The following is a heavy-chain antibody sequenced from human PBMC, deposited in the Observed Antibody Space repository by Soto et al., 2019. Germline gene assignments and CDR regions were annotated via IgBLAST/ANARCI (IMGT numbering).Heavy chain of an antibody. J-gene: IGHJ5*02. Sequence: GASVKVSCKASGYTFTSYDINWVRQATGQGLEWMGWMNPNSGNTGYAQKIQGRVTMTRNTSISTAYMELSSLRSEDTAVYYCARGVYDFWSVEGKRGSPNWFDPWGQGTLVTVSS. CDR2: MNPNSGNT. V-gene: IGHV1-8*01. D-gene: IGHD3-3*01. CDR3: ARGVYDFWSVEGKRGSPNWFDP. CDR1: GYTFTSYD.